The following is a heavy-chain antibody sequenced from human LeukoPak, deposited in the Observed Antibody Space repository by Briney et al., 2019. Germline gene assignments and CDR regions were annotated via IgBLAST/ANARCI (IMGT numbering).Heavy chain of an antibody. CDR1: GFTVSSNY. V-gene: IGHV3-53*01. CDR2: MYTLGNT. CDR3: AKELSGSYSFDY. D-gene: IGHD1-26*01. J-gene: IGHJ4*02. Sequence: GGSLRLSCAASGFTVSSNYMTWVRQAPGKGLEWVSVMYTLGNTYYADSVKGRFTISRDNSKNTLYLQMNSLRAEDTAVYYCAKELSGSYSFDYWGQGTLVTVSS.